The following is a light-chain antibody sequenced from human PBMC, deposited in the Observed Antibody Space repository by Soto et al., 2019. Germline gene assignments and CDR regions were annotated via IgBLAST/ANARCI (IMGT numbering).Light chain of an antibody. CDR2: GAS. CDR3: QQYGSSPRT. J-gene: IGKJ1*01. Sequence: PGEGATLSCRDSRGVSANYLAWYQQKPGQAPTLLIYGASIRAASIPDRFSGSGSGTDFTLTIRRLEPEEFAVYYCQQYGSSPRTFGQGTKVDIK. CDR1: RGVSANY. V-gene: IGKV3-20*01.